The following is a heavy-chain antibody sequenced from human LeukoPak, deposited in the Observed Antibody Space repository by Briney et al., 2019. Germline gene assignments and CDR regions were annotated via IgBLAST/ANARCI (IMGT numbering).Heavy chain of an antibody. CDR1: GGSXSXXY. CDR2: IYYSGST. D-gene: IGHD3-9*01. J-gene: IGHJ4*02. Sequence: GGSXSXXYWSWXXXPPXXGLXXIGYIYYSGSTNYNPSLKSRVTISVDTSKNQFSLKVSSVTAADTAVYYCASSRTLTDAGLDYWGQGTLVTVSS. CDR3: ASSRTLTDAGLDY. V-gene: IGHV4-59*12.